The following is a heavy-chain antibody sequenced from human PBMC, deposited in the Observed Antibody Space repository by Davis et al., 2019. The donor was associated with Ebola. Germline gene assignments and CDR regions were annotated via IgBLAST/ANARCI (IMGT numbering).Heavy chain of an antibody. J-gene: IGHJ2*01. D-gene: IGHD2-2*01. CDR1: GFTFSSYS. CDR2: ISSSSSYI. CDR3: ARDRGIVVVPWYFDL. Sequence: GGSLRLSCAASGFTFSSYSMNWVRQAPGKGLEWVSSISSSSSYIYYADSVKGRFTISRDNAKNSLYLQMNSLRAEDTAVYYCARDRGIVVVPWYFDLWGRGTLVTVSS. V-gene: IGHV3-21*01.